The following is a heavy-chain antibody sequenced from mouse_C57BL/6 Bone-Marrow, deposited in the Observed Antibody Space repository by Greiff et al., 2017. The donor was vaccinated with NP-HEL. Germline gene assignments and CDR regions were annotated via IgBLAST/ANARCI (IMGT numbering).Heavy chain of an antibody. CDR1: GYTFTDYE. D-gene: IGHD1-1*01. J-gene: IGHJ2*01. CDR3: TTVTTVEDY. V-gene: IGHV1-15*01. Sequence: QVQLQQSGAELVRPGASVTLSCKASGYTFTDYELHWVKQTPVHGLEWIGAIDPETGGTAYNQKFKGKAILTADKSSSTAYMELRSLTSEDSAVYYCTTVTTVEDYWGQGTTLTVSS. CDR2: IDPETGGT.